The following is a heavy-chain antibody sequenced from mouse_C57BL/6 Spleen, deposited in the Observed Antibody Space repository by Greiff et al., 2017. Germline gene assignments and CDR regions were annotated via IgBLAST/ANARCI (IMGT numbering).Heavy chain of an antibody. CDR3: TKIMYYYGSSLYYYAMDY. Sequence: QVQLQQSGAELVRPGASVTLSCKASGYTFTDYELHWVKQTPVPGLEWIGAIDPETGGTASNQKFKGKAILTADKSSSTAYMERRSLTSADSAVYYCTKIMYYYGSSLYYYAMDYWGQGTSGTVSS. V-gene: IGHV1-15*01. J-gene: IGHJ4*01. CDR1: GYTFTDYE. D-gene: IGHD1-1*01. CDR2: IDPETGGT.